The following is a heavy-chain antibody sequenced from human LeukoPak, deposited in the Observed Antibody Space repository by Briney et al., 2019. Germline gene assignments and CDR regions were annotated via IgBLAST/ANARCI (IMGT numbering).Heavy chain of an antibody. CDR3: ARDRHETYYDFWSGYPDAFDI. Sequence: PSETLSLTCTVSGGSINSDNYYWSWIRQPAGKGLEWIGRIHSSGTTNYNPYLKSRVTISVDTSDNRFSLKLTSVAAADTAVYYCARDRHETYYDFWSGYPDAFDIWGQGTMVTVSS. J-gene: IGHJ3*02. CDR2: IHSSGTT. D-gene: IGHD3-3*01. V-gene: IGHV4-61*02. CDR1: GGSINSDNYY.